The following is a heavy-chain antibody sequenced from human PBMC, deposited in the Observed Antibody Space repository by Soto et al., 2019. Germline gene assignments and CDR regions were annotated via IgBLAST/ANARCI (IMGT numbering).Heavy chain of an antibody. CDR1: GGSISSGGYS. Sequence: SETLSLTCAVCGGSISSGGYSWSWIRQPPGKGLEGIGYIYHSGSIYYNPSLKSRVTISVDTSKNQFSLKLSSVTAADTAVYYCASLSYYSDYYYYGMDVWGQGTTVTVSS. D-gene: IGHD1-26*01. J-gene: IGHJ6*02. CDR2: IYHSGSI. CDR3: ASLSYYSDYYYYGMDV. V-gene: IGHV4-30-2*02.